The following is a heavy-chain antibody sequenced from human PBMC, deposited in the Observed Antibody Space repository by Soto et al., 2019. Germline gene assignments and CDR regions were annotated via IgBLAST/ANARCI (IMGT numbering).Heavy chain of an antibody. CDR2: IYHSGST. CDR1: GGSISSSNW. Sequence: SETLSLTCAVSGGSISSSNWWSWVRQPPGKGLEWIGEIYHSGSTNYNPSLKSRVTISVDKSKNQFSLKLSSVTAADTAVYYCARRGYCINCLCDYGVELWGHATTVTVSS. D-gene: IGHD2-8*01. CDR3: ARRGYCINCLCDYGVEL. V-gene: IGHV4-4*02. J-gene: IGHJ6*02.